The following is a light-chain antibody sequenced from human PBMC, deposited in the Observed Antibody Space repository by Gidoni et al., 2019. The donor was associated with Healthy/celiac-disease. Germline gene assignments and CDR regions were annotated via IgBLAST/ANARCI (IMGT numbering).Light chain of an antibody. V-gene: IGKV1-39*01. J-gene: IGKJ2*01. CDR3: QQSYSTPPT. CDR1: QSISSY. Sequence: DIQMTQYPSSLSASVGDRVTITCRASQSISSYLNWYQQKPGKAPKLLIYAASSLQSGVPSRFSGSGSGTDFTLTISSLQPEDFATYDCQQSYSTPPTFGQGTKLEIK. CDR2: AAS.